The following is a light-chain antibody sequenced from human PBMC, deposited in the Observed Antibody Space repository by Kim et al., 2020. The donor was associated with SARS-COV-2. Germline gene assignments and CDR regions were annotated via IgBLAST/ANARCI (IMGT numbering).Light chain of an antibody. CDR1: TSNIGTKT. CDR3: TTWDDSLHVHV. Sequence: QSVLTQPTSVSGTPGQSVTISCFGGTSNIGTKTVNWYRQFPGTAPKLLIYATSQRPSGVPDRFSASKSGTSASLAISGLQSEDEADYYCTTWDDSLHVHVFGGGTKLTVL. V-gene: IGLV1-44*01. J-gene: IGLJ3*02. CDR2: ATS.